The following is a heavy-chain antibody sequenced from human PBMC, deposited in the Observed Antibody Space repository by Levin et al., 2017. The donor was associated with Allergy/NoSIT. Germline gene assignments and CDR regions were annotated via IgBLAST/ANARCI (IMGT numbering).Heavy chain of an antibody. D-gene: IGHD6-13*01. J-gene: IGHJ4*02. CDR1: GFTFSSYG. V-gene: IGHV3-30*18. CDR2: ISYDGSNK. Sequence: QSGGSLRLSCAASGFTFSSYGMHWVRQAPGKGLEWVAVISYDGSNKYYADSVKGRFTISRDNSKNTLYLQMNSLRAEDTAVYYCAKGLQQLVLIDYWGQGTLVTVSS. CDR3: AKGLQQLVLIDY.